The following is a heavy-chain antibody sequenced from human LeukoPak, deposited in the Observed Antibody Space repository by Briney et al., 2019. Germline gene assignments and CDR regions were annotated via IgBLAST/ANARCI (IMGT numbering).Heavy chain of an antibody. D-gene: IGHD1-1*01. CDR3: ARSVELVRGYFDF. CDR2: ISWNSDSK. CDR1: GFIFDDYS. Sequence: PGRSLRLSCAASGFIFDDYSMHWVRQAPEKDLEWVSGISWNSDSKDYADSVKGRFTISRDNAKNSLFLQVNSLRTEDTALYYCARSVELVRGYFDFWGQGTLVTVSS. J-gene: IGHJ4*02. V-gene: IGHV3-9*01.